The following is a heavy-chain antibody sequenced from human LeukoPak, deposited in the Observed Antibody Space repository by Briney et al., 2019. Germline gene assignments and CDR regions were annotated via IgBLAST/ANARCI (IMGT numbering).Heavy chain of an antibody. CDR2: INTNTGNP. V-gene: IGHV7-4-1*02. J-gene: IGHJ6*03. D-gene: IGHD1/OR15-1a*01. CDR3: ARDSINWYTTTRSYYYYMDV. CDR1: GYTFTSYA. Sequence: ASVKVSCKASGYTFTSYAMNWVRQAPGQGLEWMGWINTNTGNPTYAQGFTGRFVFSLDTSVSTAYLQISSLKAEDTAVYYCARDSINWYTTTRSYYYYMDVWGKGTTVTVSS.